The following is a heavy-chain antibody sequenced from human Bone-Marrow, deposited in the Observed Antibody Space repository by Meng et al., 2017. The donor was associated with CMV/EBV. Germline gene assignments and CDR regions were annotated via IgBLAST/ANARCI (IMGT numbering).Heavy chain of an antibody. CDR3: AREILGYSSSPDY. V-gene: IGHV3-30*04. D-gene: IGHD6-13*01. CDR2: ISYDGSNK. Sequence: GESLKISCAASGFTFSSYAMHWVRQAPGKGLEWVAVISYDGSNKYYADSVKGRFTISRDNSKNTLYLQMNSLRAEDTAVYYCAREILGYSSSPDYWGQGTLVTVSS. J-gene: IGHJ4*02. CDR1: GFTFSSYA.